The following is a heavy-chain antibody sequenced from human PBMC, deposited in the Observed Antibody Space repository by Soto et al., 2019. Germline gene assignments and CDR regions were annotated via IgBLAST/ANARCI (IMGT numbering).Heavy chain of an antibody. CDR1: GDSISTVDYF. D-gene: IGHD2-15*01. J-gene: IGHJ5*01. Sequence: SETLSLTCSVSGDSISTVDYFWAWIRQPPGQALEYIGYIYKSATTYYNPSFEGRVAISLDTSKSHFSLNVTSVTAADTAVYFCARGRYCLTGRCFPNWFDSWGQGTLVTAPQ. V-gene: IGHV4-30-4*01. CDR2: IYKSATT. CDR3: ARGRYCLTGRCFPNWFDS.